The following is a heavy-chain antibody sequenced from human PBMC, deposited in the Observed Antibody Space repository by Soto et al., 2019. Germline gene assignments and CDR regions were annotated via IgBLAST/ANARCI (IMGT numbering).Heavy chain of an antibody. CDR1: GGSISSGDYY. V-gene: IGHV4-30-4*01. CDR2: IYYRGST. Sequence: PSETLSLTCTVSGGSISSGDYYWSWIRQPPGKGLEWIGYIYYRGSTYYNPSLQSRATISVDTSKNQFSLKMSSVTAADTAVYYCARDASHSRTLGYYGMDVWGQGTTVTVSS. CDR3: ARDASHSRTLGYYGMDV. J-gene: IGHJ6*02. D-gene: IGHD3-16*01.